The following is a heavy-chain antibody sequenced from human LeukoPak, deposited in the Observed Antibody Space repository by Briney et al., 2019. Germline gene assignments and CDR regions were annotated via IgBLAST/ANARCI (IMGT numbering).Heavy chain of an antibody. V-gene: IGHV4-34*01. CDR3: ARGAENSHYFAS. Sequence: PSETLSPTCAVYGGSFSGYYWSWIRQPPGKGLEWSGEINHSGSTNYNPPLKSRATTSVTTSKNPSPLKLSSGPAADTAVYYCARGAENSHYFASWGQGTLSPSPQ. D-gene: IGHD1-14*01. CDR2: INHSGST. CDR1: GGSFSGYY. J-gene: IGHJ4*02.